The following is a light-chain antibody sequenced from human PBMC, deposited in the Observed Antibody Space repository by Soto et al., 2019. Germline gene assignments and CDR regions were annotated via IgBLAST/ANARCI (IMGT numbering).Light chain of an antibody. CDR3: QQYGSSPRT. J-gene: IGKJ1*01. V-gene: IGKV3-20*01. CDR2: GAS. CDR1: QSVSSSY. Sequence: EIVLTQSRGSLSLSPGERATLSCRASQSVSSSYLAWYQQKPGQAPRLLIYGASSRATGIPDRFSGSGSGTDFTLTISRLEPEDFAVYYCQQYGSSPRTFGQGTKAEIK.